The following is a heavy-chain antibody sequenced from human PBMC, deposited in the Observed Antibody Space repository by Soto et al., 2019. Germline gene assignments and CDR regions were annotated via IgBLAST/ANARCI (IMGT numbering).Heavy chain of an antibody. D-gene: IGHD3-10*01. CDR1: GFTFSKYA. J-gene: IGHJ5*02. CDR2: ISGSGVIK. V-gene: IGHV3-23*01. Sequence: EVQLLQSGGGWVQPGGSRRLSCAASGFTFSKYAMAWVRQAPGKGLEWVSSISGSGVIKYYADSVQGRFTISRDNSNNTLSVQMNSLRVEDTAIYYCAKDLTSMVRVVLPSPWGQGILVTVSS. CDR3: AKDLTSMVRVVLPSP.